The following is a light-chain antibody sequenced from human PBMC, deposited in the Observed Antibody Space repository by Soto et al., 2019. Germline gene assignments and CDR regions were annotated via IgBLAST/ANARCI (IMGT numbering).Light chain of an antibody. Sequence: EIVLTQSPGTLSLSPGEKATLSCRASQSVTSGYLAWYQQKPGQAPRLLIYGASRRATGIPDRFSGSGSGRDFSLTISRLEPEDFAVYYCQQYGSSYSFGQGTKLDIK. CDR3: QQYGSSYS. CDR1: QSVTSGY. J-gene: IGKJ2*01. V-gene: IGKV3-20*01. CDR2: GAS.